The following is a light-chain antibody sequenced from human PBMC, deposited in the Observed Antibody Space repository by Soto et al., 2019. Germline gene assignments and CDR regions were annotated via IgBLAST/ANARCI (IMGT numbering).Light chain of an antibody. CDR1: QSISSY. CDR2: AAS. CDR3: QQSYSTPV. Sequence: DIQMPQSPSSLSASVGDRVTITCRASQSISSYLNWYQQKPGKAPKLLIYAASSLQSGVPSRFSGSGSGTDFTLTISSLQPEDFATYYCQQSYSTPVFGGGTKGEIK. J-gene: IGKJ4*01. V-gene: IGKV1-39*01.